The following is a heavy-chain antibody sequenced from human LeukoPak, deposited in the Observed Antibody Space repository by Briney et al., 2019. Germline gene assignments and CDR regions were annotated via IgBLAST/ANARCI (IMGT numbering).Heavy chain of an antibody. J-gene: IGHJ4*02. CDR2: IYYSGST. CDR1: GGSISSGGYS. D-gene: IGHD3-10*01. Sequence: PSETLSLTCAVSGGSISSGGYSWSWIRQPPGKGLEWIGYIYYSGSTYYNPSLKSRVTISVDTSKNQFSLKLSSVTAADTAVYYCARSGGSGSPFDSWGQGTLVTVSS. V-gene: IGHV4-30-4*07. CDR3: ARSGGSGSPFDS.